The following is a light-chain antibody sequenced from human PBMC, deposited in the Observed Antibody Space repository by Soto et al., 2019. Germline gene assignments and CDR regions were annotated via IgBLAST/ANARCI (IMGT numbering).Light chain of an antibody. V-gene: IGLV2-14*01. Sequence: QSALTQPASVSGSPGQSITISCTGTSSDVGGYNYVSWYQQHPGKAPKLMIYDVSNRPSGVSIRFSGSKSGNTASLTISGLQAEDEADYYCSSYTSSSLYVFGTGTKVTVL. CDR2: DVS. J-gene: IGLJ1*01. CDR1: SSDVGGYNY. CDR3: SSYTSSSLYV.